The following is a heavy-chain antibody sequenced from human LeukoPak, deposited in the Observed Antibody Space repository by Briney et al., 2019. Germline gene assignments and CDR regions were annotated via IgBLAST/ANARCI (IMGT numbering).Heavy chain of an antibody. CDR3: AKAAQQPAHGSGGFDY. CDR2: ISSSSSTI. J-gene: IGHJ4*02. Sequence: PAGYLRLSCAASGFTFSSYSMNWVRQAPGKGLEWGSYISSSSSTIYYADSVKGRFTISRDNSKNTLYLQMNSPRAEDTPVYSCAKAAQQPAHGSGGFDYWGQGTLVTVSS. CDR1: GFTFSSYS. D-gene: IGHD6-13*01. V-gene: IGHV3-48*01.